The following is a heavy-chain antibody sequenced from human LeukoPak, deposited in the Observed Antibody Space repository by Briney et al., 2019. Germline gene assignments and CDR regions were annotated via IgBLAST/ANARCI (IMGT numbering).Heavy chain of an antibody. CDR3: AKDSSTSGYYLFDI. Sequence: GSLRLSCAASGFTFSSYAMSWVRQAPGKGLEWVSAISGSGGSTYYPGSVKDRFTISRDNSKNTLYLQMNSLRAEDTAVYYCAKDSSTSGYYLFDIWGRGTMVTVSS. D-gene: IGHD3-22*01. J-gene: IGHJ3*02. CDR2: ISGSGGST. V-gene: IGHV3-23*01. CDR1: GFTFSSYA.